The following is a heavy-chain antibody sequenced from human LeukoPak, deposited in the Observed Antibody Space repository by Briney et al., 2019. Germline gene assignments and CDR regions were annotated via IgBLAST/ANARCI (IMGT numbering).Heavy chain of an antibody. D-gene: IGHD1-7*01. CDR3: ARITGTTGDY. J-gene: IGHJ4*02. CDR1: GFTFSSYS. V-gene: IGHV3-48*01. Sequence: GGSLRLSCAASGFTFSSYSMNWVRQAPGKGLEWVSYISSSSSTIYYADSVKGRFTISRDNAKNSLYLQMNSLRAEDTAVYYCARITGTTGDYWGQGTLVTVSS. CDR2: ISSSSSTI.